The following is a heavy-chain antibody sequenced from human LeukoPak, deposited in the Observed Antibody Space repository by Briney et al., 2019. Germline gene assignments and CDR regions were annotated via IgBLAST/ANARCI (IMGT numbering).Heavy chain of an antibody. V-gene: IGHV1-69*13. CDR3: ARDAAYYYDSSGYFFGY. CDR2: IIPIFGTA. Sequence: ASVKVSCKASGGTFSSYAISWVRQAPGQGLEWMGGIIPIFGTANYAQKFQGRVTITADESTSTAYMELSSLRSEDTAVYYCARDAAYYYDSSGYFFGYWGQGTLVTVSS. J-gene: IGHJ4*02. D-gene: IGHD3-22*01. CDR1: GGTFSSYA.